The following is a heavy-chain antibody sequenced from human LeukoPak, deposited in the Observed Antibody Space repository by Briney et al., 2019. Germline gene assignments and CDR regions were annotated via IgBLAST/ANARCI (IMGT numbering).Heavy chain of an antibody. Sequence: ASVKVSCKASGGTFGSYAISWVRQAPGQGLEWMGGIIPIFGTANYAQKFQGRVTITADESTSTAYMELSSLRSEDTAVYYCARGSGSYRAPFDYWGQGTLVTVSS. J-gene: IGHJ4*02. V-gene: IGHV1-69*13. CDR2: IIPIFGTA. CDR3: ARGSGSYRAPFDY. D-gene: IGHD3-10*01. CDR1: GGTFGSYA.